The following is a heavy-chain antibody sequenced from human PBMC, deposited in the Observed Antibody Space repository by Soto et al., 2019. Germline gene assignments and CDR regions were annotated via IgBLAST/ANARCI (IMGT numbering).Heavy chain of an antibody. Sequence: QVQLQESGPGLVKPSETLSLTCTVSGGSISSYYWSWIRQPPGKGLEWIGYIYYSGITNYNPSLKSRVTISVDTSKNPFSLKLSSATAADTAVYYCARYKSNYYYGMDVWGQGTTVTVSS. J-gene: IGHJ6*02. CDR3: ARYKSNYYYGMDV. CDR2: IYYSGIT. D-gene: IGHD1-20*01. V-gene: IGHV4-59*01. CDR1: GGSISSYY.